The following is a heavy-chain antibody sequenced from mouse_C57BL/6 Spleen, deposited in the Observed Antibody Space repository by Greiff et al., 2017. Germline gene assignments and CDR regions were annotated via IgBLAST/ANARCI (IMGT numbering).Heavy chain of an antibody. CDR1: GFTFSDYG. V-gene: IGHV5-17*01. CDR3: ARQGLREGPWFAY. D-gene: IGHD2-4*01. Sequence: EVKVVESGGGLVKPGGSLKLSCAASGFTFSDYGMHWVRQAPEKGLAWVAYISSGSSTIYYADTVKGRFTISRDNAKNTLFLQMTSLRSEDTAMYYCARQGLREGPWFAYWGQGTLVTVSA. CDR2: ISSGSSTI. J-gene: IGHJ3*01.